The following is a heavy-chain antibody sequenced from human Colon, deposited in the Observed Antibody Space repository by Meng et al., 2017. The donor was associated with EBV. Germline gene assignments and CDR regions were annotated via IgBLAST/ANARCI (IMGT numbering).Heavy chain of an antibody. CDR3: ARNYYFDY. J-gene: IGHJ4*02. CDR1: GGSINSGDYY. CDR2: IYYTGST. Sequence: RLKVSGPGLVKPSQTLSLTCTVSGGSINSGDYYWSWIRQPPGKGLEWIGYIYYTGSTYYNPSLKSRVTISMDTSKNQFSLRLSSVTAADTAVYYCARNYYFDYWGQGTLVTVSS. V-gene: IGHV4-30-4*01.